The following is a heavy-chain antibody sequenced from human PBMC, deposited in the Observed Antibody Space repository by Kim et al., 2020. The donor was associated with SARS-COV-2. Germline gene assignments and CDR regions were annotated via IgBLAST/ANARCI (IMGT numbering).Heavy chain of an antibody. V-gene: IGHV1-69*13. CDR3: TTERHYYGSETYHFDY. J-gene: IGHJ4*02. D-gene: IGHD3-10*01. CDR1: GGTFSRYT. CDR2: IIPIFGTL. Sequence: SVKVSCRASGGTFSRYTISWVRQAPGQGLEWMGGIIPIFGTLTYAHKFQGRVTITADESTNTADMELSSLRSEDTAVYYCTTERHYYGSETYHFDYWGQGALATVSS.